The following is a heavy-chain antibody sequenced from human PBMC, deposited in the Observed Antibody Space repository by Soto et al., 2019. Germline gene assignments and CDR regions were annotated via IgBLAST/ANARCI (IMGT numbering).Heavy chain of an antibody. D-gene: IGHD6-6*01. J-gene: IGHJ4*02. V-gene: IGHV3-23*01. CDR1: GFTFSSYA. CDR3: AKRGVAARDQRKKPSYYFDY. CDR2: ISGSGGST. Sequence: GGSLRLSCAASGFTFSSYAMSWVRQAPGKGLEWVSAISGSGGSTYYADSVKGRFTISRDNSKNTLYLQMNSLRAEDTAVYYCAKRGVAARDQRKKPSYYFDYWGQGTLVTVSS.